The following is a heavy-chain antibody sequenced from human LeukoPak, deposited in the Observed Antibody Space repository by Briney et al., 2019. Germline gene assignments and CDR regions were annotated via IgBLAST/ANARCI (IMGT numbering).Heavy chain of an antibody. Sequence: SETLSLTCEVSGDSITTGGYSWSWIRQPPGKGLEWLGYFYHSRNTYYNPSLESRVTMSGDASQNQLYLKVTSATAADTAVYYCARVPYNFASAGSDGWFDPWGQGSLVIVSS. CDR1: GDSITTGGYS. CDR2: FYHSRNT. V-gene: IGHV4-30-2*01. J-gene: IGHJ5*02. D-gene: IGHD3/OR15-3a*01. CDR3: ARVPYNFASAGSDGWFDP.